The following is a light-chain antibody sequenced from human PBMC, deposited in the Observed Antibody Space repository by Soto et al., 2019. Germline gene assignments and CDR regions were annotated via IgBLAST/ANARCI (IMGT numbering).Light chain of an antibody. CDR2: SAS. J-gene: IGKJ5*01. CDR3: QQYGSSPIT. CDR1: QSVSFTS. V-gene: IGKV3-20*01. Sequence: EIVLTQSPGTLSLSPGERATLSCRASQSVSFTSLAWYQQKPGQAPSRLIYSASSSATAIPDRFSGSGSGTDFTLTISRLEPEDFAVYYCQQYGSSPITFGQGTRLEIK.